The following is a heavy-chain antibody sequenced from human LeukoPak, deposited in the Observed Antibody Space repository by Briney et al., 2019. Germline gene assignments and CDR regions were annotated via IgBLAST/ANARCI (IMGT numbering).Heavy chain of an antibody. CDR2: INPSSGGT. D-gene: IGHD6-19*01. CDR1: GYTFTRHY. CDR3: ARGLPAIGLAFIAVAGETDY. Sequence: ASVKVSCKASGYTFTRHYMNWVRQAPGQGLEWMGKINPSSGGTGYAQKFQGRVTMTRDTSTSTVYMELTSLRSEDTAVYYCARGLPAIGLAFIAVAGETDYWGQGTLVTVSS. J-gene: IGHJ4*02. V-gene: IGHV1-46*01.